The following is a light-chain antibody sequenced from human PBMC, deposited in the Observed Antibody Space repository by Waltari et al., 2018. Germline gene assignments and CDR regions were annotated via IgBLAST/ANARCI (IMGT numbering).Light chain of an antibody. CDR3: QSYDSSLAVWV. Sequence: QSVLTQPPSVSGAPGLTVTISCTGRGSNVGAGYDVHWYQRLPGAAPKLLIFHNNHRPSGVPVRFSGSKSGSSASLAITGLRAEDEGDYFCQSYDSSLAVWVFGGGTKLTVL. CDR2: HNN. V-gene: IGLV1-40*01. J-gene: IGLJ3*02. CDR1: GSNVGAGYD.